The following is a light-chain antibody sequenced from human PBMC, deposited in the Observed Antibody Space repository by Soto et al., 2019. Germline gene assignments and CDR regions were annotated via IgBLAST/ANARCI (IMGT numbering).Light chain of an antibody. CDR2: GAS. J-gene: IGKJ1*01. Sequence: IVLSNSLGTLSLYQGDRATLSCRASQSVSGTHLAWYQQKPGQAPRLLIYGASSRATGIPDRFSGRGSGTDFTLTISRLEPEDFGVRDCKKYGRSPRRRFCDVTKVDI. CDR3: KKYGRSPRRR. CDR1: QSVSGTH. V-gene: IGKV3-20*01.